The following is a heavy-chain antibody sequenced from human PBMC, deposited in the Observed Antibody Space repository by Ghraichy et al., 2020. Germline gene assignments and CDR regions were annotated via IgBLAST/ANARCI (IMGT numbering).Heavy chain of an antibody. CDR2: IWYDGSKK. Sequence: LSLTCAASGFTFSRHGMHWVRQAPGKGLEWVAVIWYDGSKKYYADSVKGRFTISRDNSKNTLDLQMNSLRAEDTAVYYCARENYYGSGTGGMDVWGQGTMVTVSS. D-gene: IGHD3-10*01. J-gene: IGHJ6*02. V-gene: IGHV3-33*01. CDR3: ARENYYGSGTGGMDV. CDR1: GFTFSRHG.